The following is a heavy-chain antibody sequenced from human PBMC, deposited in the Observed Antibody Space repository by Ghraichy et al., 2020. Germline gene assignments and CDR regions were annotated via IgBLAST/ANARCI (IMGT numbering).Heavy chain of an antibody. CDR3: ARESVGIAVAGTTIYYYGMDV. CDR1: GGSVSSGSYY. J-gene: IGHJ6*02. CDR2: IYYSGST. V-gene: IGHV4-61*01. D-gene: IGHD6-19*01. Sequence: SETLSLTCTVSGGSVSSGSYYWSWIRQPPGKGLEWIGYIYYSGSTNYNPSLKSRVTISVDTSKNQFSLKLSSVTAADTAVYYCARESVGIAVAGTTIYYYGMDVWGQGTTVTVSS.